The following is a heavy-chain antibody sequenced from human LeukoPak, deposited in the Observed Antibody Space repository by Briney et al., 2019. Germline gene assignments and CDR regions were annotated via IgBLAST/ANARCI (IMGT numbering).Heavy chain of an antibody. CDR2: INHSGST. D-gene: IGHD1-26*01. CDR3: ARGGVGARPHYFDY. J-gene: IGHJ4*02. V-gene: IGHV4-34*01. Sequence: SETLSLTCAVYGGSFSGYYWSWIRQPPGKGLEWIGEINHSGSTNYNPSLKSRVTTSVDTSKNQFSLKLSSVTAADTAVYYCARGGVGARPHYFDYWGQGTLVTVSS. CDR1: GGSFSGYY.